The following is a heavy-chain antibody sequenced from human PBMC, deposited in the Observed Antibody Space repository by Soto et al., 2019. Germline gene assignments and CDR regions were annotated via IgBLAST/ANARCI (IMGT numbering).Heavy chain of an antibody. CDR3: ARSPVIVGATLPGMDV. D-gene: IGHD1-26*01. CDR1: GFTFSSYG. V-gene: IGHV3-33*01. Sequence: GGSLRLSCAASGFTFSSYGMHWVRQAPGKGLEWVAVIWYDGSNKYYADSVKGRFTISRDNSKNTLYLQMNSLRAEDTAVYYCARSPVIVGATLPGMDVWGQGTTVTVSS. J-gene: IGHJ6*02. CDR2: IWYDGSNK.